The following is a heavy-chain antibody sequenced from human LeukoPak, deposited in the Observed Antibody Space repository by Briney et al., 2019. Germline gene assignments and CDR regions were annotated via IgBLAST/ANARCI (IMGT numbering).Heavy chain of an antibody. V-gene: IGHV3-30-3*01. D-gene: IGHD6-19*01. CDR2: ISYDGSNK. CDR1: GFTFGSYS. J-gene: IGHJ3*02. Sequence: GGSLRLSCAASGFTFGSYSIHWVRQAPGKGLEWVAVISYDGSNKYYADSVKGRFTISRDNSKNTLYLQMNSLRAEDTAVYYCARVRDSGWYDAFDIWGQGTMVTVSS. CDR3: ARVRDSGWYDAFDI.